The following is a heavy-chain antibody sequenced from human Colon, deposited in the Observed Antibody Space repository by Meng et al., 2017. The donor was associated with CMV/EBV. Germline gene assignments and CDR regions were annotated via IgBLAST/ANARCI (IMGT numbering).Heavy chain of an antibody. CDR2: IRSKAYGGTT. J-gene: IGHJ6*02. CDR3: TRDPGYCSSTSCYTPNYYYGMDV. Sequence: GESLKISCTASGFTFGDYAMSWVRQAPGKGLEWVGFIRSKAYGGTTEYAASVKGRFTISRDDSKSIAYLQMNSLKTEDTAVYYCTRDPGYCSSTSCYTPNYYYGMDVWGQGTTVTVSS. V-gene: IGHV3-49*04. CDR1: GFTFGDYA. D-gene: IGHD2-2*02.